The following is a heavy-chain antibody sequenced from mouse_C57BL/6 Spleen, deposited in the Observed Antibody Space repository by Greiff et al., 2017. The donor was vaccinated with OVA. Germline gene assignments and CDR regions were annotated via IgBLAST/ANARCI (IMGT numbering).Heavy chain of an antibody. Sequence: VQLQQSGPELVKPGASVKISCKASGYAFSSSWMNWVKQRPGKGLEWIGRIYPGDGDTNYNGKFKGKATLTADKSSSTAYMQLSSLTSEDTAVYFYESAPNNTVVTKPVYSYAMDDWGKGTSVTVSS. CDR3: ESAPNNTVVTKPVYSYAMDD. V-gene: IGHV1-82*01. CDR1: GYAFSSSW. D-gene: IGHD2-5*01. CDR2: IYPGDGDT. J-gene: IGHJ4*01.